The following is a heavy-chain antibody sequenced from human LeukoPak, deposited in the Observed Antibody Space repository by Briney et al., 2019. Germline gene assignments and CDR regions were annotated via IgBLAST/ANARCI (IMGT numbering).Heavy chain of an antibody. V-gene: IGHV3-23*01. J-gene: IGHJ4*02. Sequence: PGESLKLSCEGSRYSFDSYAMTWVRQAPGKGLEWVSSINGGSDITYYAVSVKSRFTVSRDNSKNTLFLQMNSLRAEDTAVFYCAKRYGDSAGWFFDFWGQGSLVTVSS. CDR2: INGGSDIT. CDR3: AKRYGDSAGWFFDF. CDR1: RYSFDSYA. D-gene: IGHD6-19*01.